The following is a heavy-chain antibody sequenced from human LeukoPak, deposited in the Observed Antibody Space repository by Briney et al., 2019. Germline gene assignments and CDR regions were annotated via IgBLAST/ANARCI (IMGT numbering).Heavy chain of an antibody. V-gene: IGHV3-48*02. CDR2: ISSSSSTI. Sequence: PGGSLRLSCAASGFTFSSYSMNWVRQAPGKGLEWLSYISSSSSTIYYADSLKGRFTVSRDNAKNSLYLQMNRLRDEDTAVYYCARSSLPYYYNSSGYYKPIDYWGQGTLVTVPS. CDR1: GFTFSSYS. CDR3: ARSSLPYYYNSSGYYKPIDY. J-gene: IGHJ4*02. D-gene: IGHD3-22*01.